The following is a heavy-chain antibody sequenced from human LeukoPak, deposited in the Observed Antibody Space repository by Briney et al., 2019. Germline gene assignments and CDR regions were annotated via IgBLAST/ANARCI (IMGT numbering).Heavy chain of an antibody. CDR2: IKQDGSEK. D-gene: IGHD6-19*01. Sequence: PGGSLRLSCAASGFTFSSSWMSWVRQAPGKGLEGVANIKQDGSEKYYVDSVKGRFTISRDNAKNSLYLQMDSLRAEDTAVYYCARISIAVAGGDYWGQGTLVTVSS. J-gene: IGHJ4*02. CDR3: ARISIAVAGGDY. V-gene: IGHV3-7*01. CDR1: GFTFSSSW.